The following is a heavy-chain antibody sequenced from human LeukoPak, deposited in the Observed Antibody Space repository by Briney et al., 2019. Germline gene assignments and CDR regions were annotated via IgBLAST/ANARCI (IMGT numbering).Heavy chain of an antibody. J-gene: IGHJ5*02. CDR3: TIGPSRWLRT. CDR1: GGSIGSSSYY. CDR2: IYYSGST. Sequence: PSETLSLTCTVSGGSIGSSSYYWGWIRQPPGKGLEWIGSIYYSGSTYYNPSLKSRVTISVDTSKDQFSLKVNSVTAADTAVYYCTIGPSRWLRTWGQGILVTVSS. D-gene: IGHD5-12*01. V-gene: IGHV4-39*01.